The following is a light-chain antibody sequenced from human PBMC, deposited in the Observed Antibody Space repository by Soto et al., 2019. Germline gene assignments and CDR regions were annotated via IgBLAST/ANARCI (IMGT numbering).Light chain of an antibody. CDR3: FSYAGGNKV. V-gene: IGLV2-8*01. CDR1: SSDVGAYNS. Sequence: QSVLTQPPSASGSPGQSVTISCTGASSDVGAYNSVSWYQQHPGKAPKLMIYEVTKRASGVPDRFSGSKSDNTASLTVSGLQAEDEADYYCFSYAGGNKVFGTGTKLTVL. J-gene: IGLJ1*01. CDR2: EVT.